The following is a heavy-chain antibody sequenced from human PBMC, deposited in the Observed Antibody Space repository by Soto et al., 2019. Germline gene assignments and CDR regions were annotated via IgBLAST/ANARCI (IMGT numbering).Heavy chain of an antibody. CDR2: VYYRGRS. CDR3: VSQRTSVLTQAYFDY. V-gene: IGHV4-39*01. CDR1: GGSVSNSNYY. D-gene: IGHD2-8*01. J-gene: IGHJ4*02. Sequence: SGTLSLTCTVSGGSVSNSNYYWGWIRQSPGKGLEWIGSVYYRGRSYSKSSVKSRVTISVDTSKNQFSLNLNSVTASDTAVYYCVSQRTSVLTQAYFDYWGPGALVTVSS.